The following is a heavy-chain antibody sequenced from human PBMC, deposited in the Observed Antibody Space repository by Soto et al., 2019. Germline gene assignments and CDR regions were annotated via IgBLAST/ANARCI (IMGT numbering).Heavy chain of an antibody. CDR1: GGSLSSYP. CDR3: ARPTGGHDAGGNYMDV. CDR2: IIPIVGLT. Sequence: QVQLLQSGSEVKKPGSSVKVSCRASGGSLSSYPVTWVRQAPGQGLEWMGRIIPIVGLTNYAQKFPGRVTITADKSTSTAYMELRSLRSDDTAVYYCARPTGGHDAGGNYMDVWGKGTTVIVSS. J-gene: IGHJ6*03. V-gene: IGHV1-69*02. D-gene: IGHD2-8*02.